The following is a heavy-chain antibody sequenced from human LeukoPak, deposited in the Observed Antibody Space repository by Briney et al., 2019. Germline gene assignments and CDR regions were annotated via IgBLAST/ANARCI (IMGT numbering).Heavy chain of an antibody. CDR1: GFTFSNAW. Sequence: GGSLRLSCAASGFTFSNAWMSWVRQAPGKGLEWVGRIKSKTDGGTTDYAAPVKGRFTISRDDSKNTLYPQMNSLKTEDTAVYYCTRSEGYYDRSGTPAKGWGQGTTVTVSS. CDR2: IKSKTDGGTT. D-gene: IGHD3-22*01. V-gene: IGHV3-15*01. CDR3: TRSEGYYDRSGTPAKG. J-gene: IGHJ6*02.